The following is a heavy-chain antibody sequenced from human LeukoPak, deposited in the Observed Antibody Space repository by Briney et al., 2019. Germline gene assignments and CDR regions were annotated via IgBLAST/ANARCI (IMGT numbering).Heavy chain of an antibody. CDR2: IYHSGST. J-gene: IGHJ4*02. CDR1: GGSISSGGYS. CDR3: ARHVSIFGVVTNFDY. Sequence: SETLSLTCAVSGGSISSGGYSWSWIRQPPGKGLEWIGYIYHSGSTYYNPSLKSRVTISVDRSKNQFSLKLSSVTAADTAVYYCARHVSIFGVVTNFDYWGQGTLVTVSS. D-gene: IGHD3-3*01. V-gene: IGHV4-30-2*01.